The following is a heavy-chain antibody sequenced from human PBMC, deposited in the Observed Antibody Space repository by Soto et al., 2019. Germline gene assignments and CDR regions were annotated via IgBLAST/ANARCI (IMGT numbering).Heavy chain of an antibody. CDR1: GGSISYEYYH. D-gene: IGHD4-17*01. CDR3: ARVVYTVTTINWFDP. V-gene: IGHV4-30-4*08. Sequence: SETLSLTCTVSGGSISYEYYHWTWIRQSPGKGLEWIGYVHYTGSIMYNPSFKSRVTISVDTSKNQFSLKLSSVTAADTAVYYCARVVYTVTTINWFDPWGQGTLVTVSS. CDR2: VHYTGSI. J-gene: IGHJ5*02.